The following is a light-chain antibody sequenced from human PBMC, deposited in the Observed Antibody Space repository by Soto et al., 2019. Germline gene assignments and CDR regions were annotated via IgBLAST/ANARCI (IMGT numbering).Light chain of an antibody. CDR2: EVS. J-gene: IGLJ1*01. Sequence: QSVLTQPPSASGSPGQSVTISCTGTSSDVGGYNFVSWYHQHPGKAPKLMIYEVSKRPSGVPDRFSGSKSDNTASLTVSGLQAEDEADYYCSSYAGSNNRYVFGTGTKVAVL. CDR3: SSYAGSNNRYV. V-gene: IGLV2-8*01. CDR1: SSDVGGYNF.